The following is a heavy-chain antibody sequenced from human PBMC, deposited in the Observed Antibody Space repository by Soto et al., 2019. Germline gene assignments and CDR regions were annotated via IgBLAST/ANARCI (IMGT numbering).Heavy chain of an antibody. D-gene: IGHD3-22*01. CDR2: IHYSGST. Sequence: SETLSLTCTVSGGSISSNSYYWGWIRQPPGKGLEWIGSIHYSGSTYYNPSLKSRVTISVDTSKNQFSLKLSSVTAADTAVYYCARHIGGYYPDYWGQGTLVTVSS. CDR3: ARHIGGYYPDY. J-gene: IGHJ4*02. CDR1: GGSISSNSYY. V-gene: IGHV4-39*01.